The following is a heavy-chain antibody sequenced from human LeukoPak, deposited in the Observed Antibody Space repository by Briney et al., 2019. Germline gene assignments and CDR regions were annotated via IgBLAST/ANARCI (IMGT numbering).Heavy chain of an antibody. CDR1: GFTFNNYA. V-gene: IGHV3-23*01. Sequence: GGSLRLSCAASGFTFNNYAMSWVRQAPGKGLEWVSAISDNGGSTYYADSVKGRFTIFRDNSKNTLYLQMNSLRAEDTAMYYCAKESYYDILTGYSHYWGQGTLVTVSS. D-gene: IGHD3-9*01. CDR3: AKESYYDILTGYSHY. CDR2: ISDNGGST. J-gene: IGHJ4*02.